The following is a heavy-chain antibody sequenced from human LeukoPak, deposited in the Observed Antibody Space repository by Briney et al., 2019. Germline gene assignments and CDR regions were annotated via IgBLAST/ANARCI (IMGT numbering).Heavy chain of an antibody. CDR3: VKSGSSGWYVLDY. D-gene: IGHD6-19*01. Sequence: PGRSLRLSCAASGFTFSTYAMHWVRQAPGKGLEWVAVISYDGSDKYYADSVKGRFTISRDNSKNTLYLQMNSLRAEDTAMYYCVKSGSSGWYVLDYWGQGTLVTVSS. V-gene: IGHV3-30*18. CDR2: ISYDGSDK. CDR1: GFTFSTYA. J-gene: IGHJ4*02.